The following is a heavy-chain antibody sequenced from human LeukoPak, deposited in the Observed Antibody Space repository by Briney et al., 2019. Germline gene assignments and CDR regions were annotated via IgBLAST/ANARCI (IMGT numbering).Heavy chain of an antibody. CDR2: ITSSGSNI. D-gene: IGHD3-22*01. J-gene: IGHJ4*02. CDR1: GFTLNSYG. V-gene: IGHV3-48*03. CDR3: ARVTPYCYDSSGFDY. Sequence: GGSLRLSCAASGFTLNSYGMNWVRQAPGKGLEWISYITSSGSNIYYADSVKGRFTISRDNSKNTLYLQMNSLRAEDTAVYYCARVTPYCYDSSGFDYWGQGTLVTVSS.